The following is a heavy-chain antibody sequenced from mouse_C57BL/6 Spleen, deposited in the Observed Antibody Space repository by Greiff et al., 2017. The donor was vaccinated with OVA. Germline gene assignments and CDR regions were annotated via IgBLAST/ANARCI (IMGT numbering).Heavy chain of an antibody. D-gene: IGHD1-1*01. CDR2: INPNNGTT. CDR1: GYSFTDYY. V-gene: IGHV1-39*01. Sequence: EVQLQQSGPELVKPGASVKISCKASGYSFTDYYMNWVKQSNGKSLEWIGVINPNNGTTSYNQKFKGKATLTVDQSYSTAYMQLNSLTSEDSAVYYCARGHYYGSSYDYWGQGTTLPVSS. J-gene: IGHJ2*01. CDR3: ARGHYYGSSYDY.